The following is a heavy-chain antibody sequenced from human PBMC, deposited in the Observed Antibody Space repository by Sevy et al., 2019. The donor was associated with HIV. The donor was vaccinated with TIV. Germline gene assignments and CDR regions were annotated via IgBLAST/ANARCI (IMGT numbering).Heavy chain of an antibody. CDR1: GYTFSSYG. Sequence: ASVKVSYKASGYTFSSYGISWVRQAPGQGIEWMGWISDYNGYTNYAHKFQGRVTMSTETSTRTAYMELRSLRSDDTAVYFCAREGYYYRSGTYRPPNYYGMDVLGQGTPVTVSS. V-gene: IGHV1-18*01. CDR3: AREGYYYRSGTYRPPNYYGMDV. J-gene: IGHJ6*02. D-gene: IGHD3-10*01. CDR2: ISDYNGYT.